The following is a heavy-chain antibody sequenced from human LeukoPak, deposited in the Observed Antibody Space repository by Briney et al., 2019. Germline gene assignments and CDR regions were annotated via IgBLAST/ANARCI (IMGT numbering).Heavy chain of an antibody. D-gene: IGHD1-26*01. V-gene: IGHV3-66*02. J-gene: IGHJ4*02. Sequence: GGSLRVSCAASGFTVSSNYMNWVRQAPGKGLEWVSVIYSGGSTYYSDPVKGRFTISRDNSKNTLSLEMSSLRVEDTAVYYCAKSKWERLVFTHSDYWGQGTRVSVSS. CDR1: GFTVSSNY. CDR2: IYSGGST. CDR3: AKSKWERLVFTHSDY.